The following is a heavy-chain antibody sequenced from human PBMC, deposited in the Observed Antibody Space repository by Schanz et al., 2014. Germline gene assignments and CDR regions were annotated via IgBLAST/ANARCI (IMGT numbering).Heavy chain of an antibody. CDR2: ISHDGYST. CDR3: ARIGGSVFDY. D-gene: IGHD3-10*01. Sequence: VQLVESGGGLVQPGGPLRLSCSASGFTFSIYAMHWARQDPGKGLEYVAAISHDGYSTYYADSVKGRFTISRDNSKNTVHLQMNSLRAEDTAVYYCARIGGSVFDYWAQGTLVTVSS. V-gene: IGHV3-64*04. CDR1: GFTFSIYA. J-gene: IGHJ4*02.